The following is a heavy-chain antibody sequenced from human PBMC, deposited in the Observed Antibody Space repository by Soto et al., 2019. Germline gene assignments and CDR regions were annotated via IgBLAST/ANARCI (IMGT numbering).Heavy chain of an antibody. CDR2: ISGYNGNT. CDR3: ARTVEYDSIPYYYADF. CDR1: GYTFNTYA. J-gene: IGHJ4*01. V-gene: IGHV1-18*01. D-gene: IGHD2-21*01. Sequence: QVQLVQSGAEVKKPGASVKVSCKASGYTFNTYAITWVRQAPGQGLEWMGWISGYNGNTNYAQTLQGRCTMTTDTSTSTAYLELRSLRSDDTAVYYCARTVEYDSIPYYYADFWGQGTLVTVSS.